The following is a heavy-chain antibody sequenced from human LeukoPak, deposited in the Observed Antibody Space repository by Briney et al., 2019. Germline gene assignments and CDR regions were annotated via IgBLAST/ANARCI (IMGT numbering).Heavy chain of an antibody. CDR2: IGRSGTTI. CDR1: GFTFSDYY. J-gene: IGHJ6*04. D-gene: IGHD3-10*02. CDR3: AELGITMIGGV. Sequence: GGSLRLSCAASGFTFSDYYMSWIRQVPGKGLEWVSYIGRSGTTIHYADSVKGRFTISWDNAKKSLYLQMNSLRAEDTAVYYCAELGITMIGGVWGKGTTVTISS. V-gene: IGHV3-11*04.